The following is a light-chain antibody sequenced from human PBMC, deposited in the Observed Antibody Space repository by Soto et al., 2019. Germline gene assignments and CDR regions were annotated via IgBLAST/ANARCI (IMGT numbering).Light chain of an antibody. Sequence: EVVMTQSPATLSVSPGERVTLSCRASQSVNSKFAWHQQKPGQAPRLPIYGASRRATGIPARFSGSGSGTAFTLAISSLQSEDFAVYYCQQYNSWPWTFGQGTKVEIK. CDR2: GAS. V-gene: IGKV3-15*01. CDR3: QQYNSWPWT. J-gene: IGKJ1*01. CDR1: QSVNSK.